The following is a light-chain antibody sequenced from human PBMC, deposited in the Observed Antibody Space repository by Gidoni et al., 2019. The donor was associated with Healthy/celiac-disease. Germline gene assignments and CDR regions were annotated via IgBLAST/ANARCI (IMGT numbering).Light chain of an antibody. Sequence: QSVLTQPPSVSGAPGQRVTISCTGSSSNIGAGYDVHWYQQLPGTAPKLLLYGNSNRPSGVPDRFSGSKSGTSASLAITGLQAEDAADYYCQSYDSSLSGSRVFGGGTKLTVL. CDR2: GNS. CDR1: SSNIGAGYD. CDR3: QSYDSSLSGSRV. J-gene: IGLJ2*01. V-gene: IGLV1-40*01.